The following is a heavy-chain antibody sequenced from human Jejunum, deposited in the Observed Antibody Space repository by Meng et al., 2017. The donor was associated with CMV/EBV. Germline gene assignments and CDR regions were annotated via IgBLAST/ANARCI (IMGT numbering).Heavy chain of an antibody. Sequence: QITLTESGPTLVTPTQTLTLTCTFPGFSLSTSDVAVGWIRQPPGKALEWLALLYGDDDKRRSPSLQTRLTITKDSSKNQVVLTMTNMDPVDTATYYCAHSYCSAGTCYSFYYWGPGTLVTVSS. CDR1: GFSLSTSDVA. V-gene: IGHV2-5*02. D-gene: IGHD2-15*01. CDR3: AHSYCSAGTCYSFYY. CDR2: LYGDDDK. J-gene: IGHJ4*02.